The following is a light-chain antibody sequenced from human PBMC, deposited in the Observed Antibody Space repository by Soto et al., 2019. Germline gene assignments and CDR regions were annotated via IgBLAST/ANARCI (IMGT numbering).Light chain of an antibody. CDR3: QQYNSWLT. J-gene: IGKJ4*01. V-gene: IGKV3-15*01. CDR2: GAS. CDR1: QSVSSN. Sequence: EIVMTQSPATLSVSPGERATLSCRASQSVSSNLAWYQQKPGQAPRLLIYGASTRATGIPARFSGSGSGTEFTLTISSLQSEDFAVYYCQQYNSWLTFGGGTKVEIE.